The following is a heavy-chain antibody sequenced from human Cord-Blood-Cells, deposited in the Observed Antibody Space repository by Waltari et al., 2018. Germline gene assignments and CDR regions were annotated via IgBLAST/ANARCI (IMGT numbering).Heavy chain of an antibody. J-gene: IGHJ4*02. Sequence: EVQLVESGGGLVQPGGSLRLSCAASGFTFSSSEMHWVRQAPGKGLEWVSYISSSGSTIYYADSVKGRFTISRDNAKNSLYLQMNSLRAEDTAVYYCARDIAAAGTHLFDYWGQGTLVTVSS. V-gene: IGHV3-48*03. D-gene: IGHD6-13*01. CDR3: ARDIAAAGTHLFDY. CDR2: ISSSGSTI. CDR1: GFTFSSSE.